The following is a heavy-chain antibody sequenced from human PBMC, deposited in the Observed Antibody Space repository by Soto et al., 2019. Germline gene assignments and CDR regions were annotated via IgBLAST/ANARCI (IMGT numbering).Heavy chain of an antibody. CDR3: ARLYCSGGSCYLNWFDP. V-gene: IGHV3-74*01. CDR1: GFTFSSYW. Sequence: GSLRLSCAASGFTFSSYWMHWVRQAPGKGLVWVSRINSDGSSTSYADSVKGRFTISRDNAKNTLYLQMNSLRAEDTAVYYCARLYCSGGSCYLNWFDPWGQGTLVTVSS. J-gene: IGHJ5*02. D-gene: IGHD2-15*01. CDR2: INSDGSST.